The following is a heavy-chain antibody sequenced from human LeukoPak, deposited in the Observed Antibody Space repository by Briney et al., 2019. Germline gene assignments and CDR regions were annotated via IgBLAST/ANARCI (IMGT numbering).Heavy chain of an antibody. CDR2: IFYSGST. D-gene: IGHD4-17*01. J-gene: IGHJ2*01. Sequence: ASETLSLTCTISGGSISSSSYYWGWIRQPPGKGLEWIGSIFYSGSTYYNPSLKSRVTISVDTPKNQFSLNLSSVTAADTAVYYCARPATVTTSFWYFDLWGRGTLVTVSS. CDR1: GGSISSSSYY. V-gene: IGHV4-39*01. CDR3: ARPATVTTSFWYFDL.